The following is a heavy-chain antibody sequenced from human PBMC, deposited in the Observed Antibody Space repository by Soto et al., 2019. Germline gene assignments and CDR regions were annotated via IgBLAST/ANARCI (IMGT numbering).Heavy chain of an antibody. Sequence: QVQLVQSGAEVKKPGSSVKVSCKASGGTFSSYAISWVRQAPGQGLEWMGGIIPIFGTANYAQKFQGRVTITADESTSTAYMELSSLRSEYTAVYYCAREGPDYYGSGSYQYYYGMDVWGQGTTVTVSS. CDR3: AREGPDYYGSGSYQYYYGMDV. J-gene: IGHJ6*02. D-gene: IGHD3-10*01. V-gene: IGHV1-69*01. CDR2: IIPIFGTA. CDR1: GGTFSSYA.